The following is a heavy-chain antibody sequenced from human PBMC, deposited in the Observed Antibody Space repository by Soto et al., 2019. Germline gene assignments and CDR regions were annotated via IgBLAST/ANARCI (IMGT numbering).Heavy chain of an antibody. J-gene: IGHJ6*02. D-gene: IGHD3-3*01. CDR1: GGSFSGYY. Sequence: SETLSLTCAVYGGSFSGYYWSWIRQPPGKGLEWIGEINHSGSTNYNPSLKSRVTISVDTSKNQFSLKLSSVTAADTAVYYCARGSGRRRDIDFWSGHGMDVWGQGTTVTVSS. V-gene: IGHV4-34*01. CDR2: INHSGST. CDR3: ARGSGRRRDIDFWSGHGMDV.